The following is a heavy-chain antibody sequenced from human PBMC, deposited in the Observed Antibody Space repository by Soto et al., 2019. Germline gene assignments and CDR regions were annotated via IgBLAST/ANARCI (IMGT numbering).Heavy chain of an antibody. D-gene: IGHD4-17*01. CDR2: ISYDGSNK. J-gene: IGHJ4*02. CDR1: GFTFSSYG. Sequence: QVQLVESGGGVVQPGRSLRLSCAASGFTFSSYGMHWVRQAPGKGLEWVAVISYDGSNKYYADSVKGRFTISRDNSKNTVYLQMNSLRAEDTAVYYCAKDLAVTYDYYFDYWGQGTLVTVSS. V-gene: IGHV3-30*18. CDR3: AKDLAVTYDYYFDY.